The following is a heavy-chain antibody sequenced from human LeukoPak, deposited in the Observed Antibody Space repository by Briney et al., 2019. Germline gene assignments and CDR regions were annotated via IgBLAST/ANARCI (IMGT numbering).Heavy chain of an antibody. J-gene: IGHJ4*02. V-gene: IGHV1-69*05. CDR3: ARVGQGASIAARPGAGAVFGFDC. CDR1: GGTFSSYA. CDR2: IIPIFGTA. Sequence: GASVKVSCKASGGTFSSYAISWVRQAPGQGLEWMGGIIPIFGTANYAQKFQGRVTITTDESTSTAYMELSSLRSEDTAVYYCARVGQGASIAARPGAGAVFGFDCWGQGTLVTVSS. D-gene: IGHD6-6*01.